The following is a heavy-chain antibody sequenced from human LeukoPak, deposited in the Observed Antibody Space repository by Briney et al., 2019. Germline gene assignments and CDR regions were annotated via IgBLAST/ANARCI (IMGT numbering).Heavy chain of an antibody. Sequence: PGGSLRLSCAASGFTFSSYTMNWVRQAPGKGLEWVSYISSSGSTIYYADSVKGRFTISRDNAKNSLYLQMNSLRAEDTAVYYCARTSMITFGGVIVIPFDYWGQGTLVTVSS. CDR3: ARTSMITFGGVIVIPFDY. V-gene: IGHV3-48*04. CDR1: GFTFSSYT. CDR2: ISSSGSTI. J-gene: IGHJ4*02. D-gene: IGHD3-16*02.